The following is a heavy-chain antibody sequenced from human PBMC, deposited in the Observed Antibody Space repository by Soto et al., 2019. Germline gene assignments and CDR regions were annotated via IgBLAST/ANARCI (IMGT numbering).Heavy chain of an antibody. CDR1: GFTFSSYA. CDR2: ISGSGGST. V-gene: IGHV3-23*01. Sequence: GGSLRLSCAASGFTFSSYAMSWVRQAPGKGLEWVSAISGSGGSTYYADSVKGRFTISRDNSKNTLYLQMNSLRAEDTAVYYCAKLIVGTIGSSGYYYFDYWGQGTLVTVSS. J-gene: IGHJ4*02. D-gene: IGHD3-22*01. CDR3: AKLIVGTIGSSGYYYFDY.